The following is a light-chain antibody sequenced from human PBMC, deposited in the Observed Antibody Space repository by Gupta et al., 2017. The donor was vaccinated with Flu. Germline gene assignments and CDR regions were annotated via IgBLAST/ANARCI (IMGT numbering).Light chain of an antibody. J-gene: IGLJ2*01. CDR1: HFKIRPNY. CDR3: GTGDMRRNVGV. V-gene: IGLV1-51*01. Sequence: QSVLTQPHSVSAAPGREVTISCSGSHFKIRPNYVSWYQQFPGTAPKLVIYDNDKRHSGIPDRFSGSKSDTSATLVITGLQTGDEADYFCGTGDMRRNVGVFGGGTKLTVL. CDR2: DND.